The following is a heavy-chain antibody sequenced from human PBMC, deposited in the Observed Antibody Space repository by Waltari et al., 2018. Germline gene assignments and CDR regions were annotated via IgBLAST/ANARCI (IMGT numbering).Heavy chain of an antibody. CDR3: AGFDRDGAQTSLIHGAFEI. V-gene: IGHV3-66*01. Sequence: DVQLVESGGGLVQPGGSLRLACVASGFTVGDNYVSWVRQAPGEGLKWVSVMYSDGRTYYEDSVKGRFTMSRDRSDNTLYLQMDSLRVADTAVYYCAGFDRDGAQTSLIHGAFEIWGRGTMVNVSS. J-gene: IGHJ3*02. CDR1: GFTVGDNY. D-gene: IGHD5-18*01. CDR2: MYSDGRT.